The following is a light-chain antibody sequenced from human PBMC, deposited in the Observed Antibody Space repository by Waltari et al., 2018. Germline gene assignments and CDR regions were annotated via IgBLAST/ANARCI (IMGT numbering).Light chain of an antibody. CDR2: DAS. CDR1: QDISNY. Sequence: DILMTQSPFLLSASVGDRVTITCQASQDISNYLNWFQQKPGEAPKLLIYDASKLETGVPSRFSGSGSGTDFTFTISSLQPEDLATYYCQQYDHLPLTFGGGTKVEIK. CDR3: QQYDHLPLT. V-gene: IGKV1-33*01. J-gene: IGKJ4*01.